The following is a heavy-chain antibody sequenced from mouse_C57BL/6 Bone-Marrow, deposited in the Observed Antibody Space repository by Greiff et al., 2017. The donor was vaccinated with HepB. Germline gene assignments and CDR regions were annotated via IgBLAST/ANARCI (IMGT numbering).Heavy chain of an antibody. D-gene: IGHD2-4*01. V-gene: IGHV1-81*01. CDR1: GYTFTSYG. J-gene: IGHJ1*03. Sequence: QVQLQQSGAELARPGASVKLSCKASGYTFTSYGISWVKQRPGQGLEWIGEIYPRSGNTYYNEKFKGKATLTADKSSSTAYMELRSLTSEDSAVYFCARSGIYYEGYFDVWGTGTTVTVSS. CDR2: IYPRSGNT. CDR3: ARSGIYYEGYFDV.